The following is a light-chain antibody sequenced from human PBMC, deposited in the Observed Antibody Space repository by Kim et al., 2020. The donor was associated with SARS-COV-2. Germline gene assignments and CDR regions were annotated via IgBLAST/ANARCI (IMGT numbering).Light chain of an antibody. CDR3: CSYSGSYTFV. CDR1: SSDVGGYNH. J-gene: IGLJ3*02. CDR2: DVI. V-gene: IGLV2-11*01. Sequence: QSALTQPASVSGSPGQSVTISCTGTSSDVGGYNHVSWYQQYPGKAPKLLIYDVIKRPSGVPNRFSGSKSGNTASLTISGLQVEDEADYYCCSYSGSYTFVFGGGTQLTVL.